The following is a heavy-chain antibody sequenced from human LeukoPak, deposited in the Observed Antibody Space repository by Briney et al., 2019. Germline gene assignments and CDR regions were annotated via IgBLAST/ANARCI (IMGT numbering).Heavy chain of an antibody. CDR1: GGSFSGYY. CDR3: ARAGPSYYYYGMDV. Sequence: SETLSLTCAVYGGSFSGYYWSWIRQPPGKGLEWIGEINHSGSINYNPSLKSRVIISVDTSKNQFSLKLTSVTAADTAVFYCARAGPSYYYYGMDVWGQGTTVTVSS. CDR2: INHSGSI. J-gene: IGHJ6*02. V-gene: IGHV4-34*01.